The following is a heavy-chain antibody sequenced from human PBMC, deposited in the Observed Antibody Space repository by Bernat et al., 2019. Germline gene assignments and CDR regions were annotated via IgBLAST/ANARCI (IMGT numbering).Heavy chain of an antibody. V-gene: IGHV3-33*08. CDR1: GFTFSDYY. D-gene: IGHD4-17*01. Sequence: QVQLVESGGGLVKPGGSLRLSCAASGFTFSDYYMSWIRQAPGKGLEWVAVIWYDGSNKYYVDSVKGRFTISRDNSKNTLYLQMNSLRAEDTAVYYCARDGYGDYSTFDYWGQGTLVTVSS. CDR3: ARDGYGDYSTFDY. J-gene: IGHJ4*02. CDR2: IWYDGSNK.